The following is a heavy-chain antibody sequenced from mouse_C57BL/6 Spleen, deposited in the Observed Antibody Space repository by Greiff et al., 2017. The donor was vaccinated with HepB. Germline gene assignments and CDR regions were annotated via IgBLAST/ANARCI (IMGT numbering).Heavy chain of an antibody. CDR3: ARGDDDYDGPYYFDY. Sequence: VQLQQSGAELARPGASVKMSCKASGYTFTSYTMHWVKQRPGQGLEWIGYINPSSGYTKYNQKFKDKATLTADKSSSTAYMQLSSLTSEDSAVYDGARGDDDYDGPYYFDYWGQGTTLTVSS. V-gene: IGHV1-4*01. D-gene: IGHD2-4*01. CDR1: GYTFTSYT. CDR2: INPSSGYT. J-gene: IGHJ2*01.